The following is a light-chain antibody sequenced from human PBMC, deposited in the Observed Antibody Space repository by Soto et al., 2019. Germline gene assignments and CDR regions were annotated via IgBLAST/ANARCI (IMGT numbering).Light chain of an antibody. CDR3: QQYSNWPLT. CDR2: GAS. V-gene: IGKV3-15*01. Sequence: EMVMTQSPGTLSVSPGERATLSCRASQIVRSSYLAWYQQKPGQAPRLLIHGASTRATGIPARFSGSGSGTEFTLTISSLQSEDFAVYYCQQYSNWPLTFGGGTKV. J-gene: IGKJ4*01. CDR1: QIVRSS.